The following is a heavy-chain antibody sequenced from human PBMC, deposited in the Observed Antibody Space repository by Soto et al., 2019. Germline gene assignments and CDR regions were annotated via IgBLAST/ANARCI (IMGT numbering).Heavy chain of an antibody. J-gene: IGHJ2*01. CDR3: ARDIYDILTGAWYFDL. Sequence: QVQLQESGPGLVKPSETLSLTCTVSGGSVSSGSYYWSWIRQPPGKGLEWIEYIYYSGSTNYNPSLKSRVTISVDTSKNQFSLKLSSVTAADTAVYYCARDIYDILTGAWYFDLWGRGTLVTVSS. D-gene: IGHD3-9*01. V-gene: IGHV4-61*01. CDR1: GGSVSSGSYY. CDR2: IYYSGST.